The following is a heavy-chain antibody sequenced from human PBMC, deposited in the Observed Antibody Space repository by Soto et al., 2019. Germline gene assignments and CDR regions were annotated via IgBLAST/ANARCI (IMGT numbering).Heavy chain of an antibody. CDR3: AREPATAKPEGVDF. J-gene: IGHJ4*02. V-gene: IGHV1-2*02. CDR2: INPNSGGT. D-gene: IGHD1-1*01. Sequence: ASVKVSCKASGYTFSGYYIHWVRQAPGQGLEWMGWINPNSGGTKYAPKFQGGVTMTRDTSITTAYMELSRLRSGDTAVYYCAREPATAKPEGVDFWGQGTLVTVSS. CDR1: GYTFSGYY.